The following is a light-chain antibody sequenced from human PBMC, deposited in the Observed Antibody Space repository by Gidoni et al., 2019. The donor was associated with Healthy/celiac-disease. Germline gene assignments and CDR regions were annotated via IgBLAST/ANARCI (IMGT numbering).Light chain of an antibody. CDR1: QSISSY. J-gene: IGKJ1*01. CDR2: AAS. V-gene: IGKV1-39*01. Sequence: QSPSSLSASVGDRVTITCRASQSISSYLNWFQQKPGKAPKLLIYAASSLQSGVPSRFSGSGSGTDFTLTISSLQPEDFATYYCQQSYSTPWTFGQGTKVEIK. CDR3: QQSYSTPWT.